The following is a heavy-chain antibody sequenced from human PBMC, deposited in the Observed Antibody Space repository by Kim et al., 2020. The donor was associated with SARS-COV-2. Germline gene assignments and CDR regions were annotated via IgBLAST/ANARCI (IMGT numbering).Heavy chain of an antibody. CDR3: VYEGVRMAAYDY. D-gene: IGHD3-16*01. V-gene: IGHV3-9*01. CDR2: ISWNSGSI. Sequence: GGSLRLSCAASGFTFGDYAMHWVRQAPGKGLEWVSGISWNSGSIGYADSVKGRFTISRDNAKNSLYLQMNSLRAEDTALYYCVYEGVRMAAYDYWGQGTLVTVSS. J-gene: IGHJ4*02. CDR1: GFTFGDYA.